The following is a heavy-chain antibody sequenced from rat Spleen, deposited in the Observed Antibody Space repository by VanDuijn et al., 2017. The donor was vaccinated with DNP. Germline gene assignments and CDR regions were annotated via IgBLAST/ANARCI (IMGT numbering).Heavy chain of an antibody. Sequence: QVQLQQSGAELAKPGSSVKISCTASGYTFTSYYIGWIKQTTGQGLEYIGYINTGSGATNYNEKFKGKATLTVDKSSSTAFMQLSRLTPDDSAGYYCARCWVGVRGIWFAYWGQGTLVTVSS. D-gene: IGHD4-3*01. V-gene: IGHV1-43*01. CDR3: ARCWVGVRGIWFAY. CDR1: GYTFTSYY. CDR2: INTGSGAT. J-gene: IGHJ3*01.